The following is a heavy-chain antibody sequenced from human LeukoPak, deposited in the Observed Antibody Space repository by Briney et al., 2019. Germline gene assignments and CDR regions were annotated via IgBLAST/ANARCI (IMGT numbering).Heavy chain of an antibody. J-gene: IGHJ4*02. CDR1: GGSISSYY. D-gene: IGHD3-22*01. Sequence: SETLSLTCTISGGSISSYYWSWIRQPAGKELEWIGHIYTSGSTTYNPSLKSRVTMSVDTSKKQFSLKLRSVTAADTAVYYCAREEDYYDRSGHSSYFDYWGQGTLVTVSS. CDR2: IYTSGST. V-gene: IGHV4-4*07. CDR3: AREEDYYDRSGHSSYFDY.